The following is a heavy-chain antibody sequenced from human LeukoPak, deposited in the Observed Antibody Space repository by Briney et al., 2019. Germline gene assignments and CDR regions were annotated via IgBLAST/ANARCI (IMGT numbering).Heavy chain of an antibody. CDR1: GYTFTTYY. V-gene: IGHV1-46*01. CDR3: ARDRYYYDTSGPFRSGMDV. CDR2: INPSADTT. Sequence: AASVKVSCKASGYTFTTYYMHWVRQAPGQGLEWMGIINPSADTTNYAQKFQGRVTMTRDTSTSTVCMELSSLRSEDTAVYHCARDRYYYDTSGPFRSGMDVWGQGTTVTVSS. J-gene: IGHJ6*02. D-gene: IGHD3-22*01.